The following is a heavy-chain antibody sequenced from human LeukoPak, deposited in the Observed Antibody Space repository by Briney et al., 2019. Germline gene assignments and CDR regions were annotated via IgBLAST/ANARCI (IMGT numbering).Heavy chain of an antibody. CDR3: ARYLYDYGSGSYYNGGFDY. CDR1: GYTFTSYY. J-gene: IGHJ4*02. D-gene: IGHD3-10*01. V-gene: IGHV1-46*01. CDR2: INPSGGST. Sequence: ASVKVSCKASGYTFTSYYMHWVRQAPGQGLEWMGIINPSGGSTRYAQKFQGRVTMTRDTSTSTVYMELSSLRSEDTAVYYCARYLYDYGSGSYYNGGFDYWGQGTLVTVSS.